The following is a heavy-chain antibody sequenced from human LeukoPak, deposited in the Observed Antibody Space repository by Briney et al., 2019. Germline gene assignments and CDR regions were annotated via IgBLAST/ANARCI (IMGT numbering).Heavy chain of an antibody. CDR1: GGSISSGGYY. J-gene: IGHJ3*02. CDR3: ARRMGSSGYRAAFDI. D-gene: IGHD3-22*01. CDR2: IYYSGST. V-gene: IGHV4-31*03. Sequence: SETLSLTCTVSGGSISSGGYYWGWIRQHPGKGLEWIGYIYYSGSTYYNPSLKSRVTISVDTSKNQFSLKLSSVTAADTAVYYCARRMGSSGYRAAFDIWGQGTMVTVSS.